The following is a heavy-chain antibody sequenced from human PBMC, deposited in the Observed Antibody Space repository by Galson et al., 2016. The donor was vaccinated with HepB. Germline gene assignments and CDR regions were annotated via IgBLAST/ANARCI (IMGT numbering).Heavy chain of an antibody. D-gene: IGHD3-9*01. CDR1: GFTFSNAW. CDR2: IKSKSDGGTT. V-gene: IGHV3-15*01. J-gene: IGHJ4*02. Sequence: SLRLSCAASGFTFSNAWMSWVRQAPGKGLEWVGRIKSKSDGGTTDYIAPVKGRFIISRDDSENTLFLQMNNLKTEDTAVYYCTTGGDYYDILTGYFKSLWYFDYWGQGALVTVSS. CDR3: TTGGDYYDILTGYFKSLWYFDY.